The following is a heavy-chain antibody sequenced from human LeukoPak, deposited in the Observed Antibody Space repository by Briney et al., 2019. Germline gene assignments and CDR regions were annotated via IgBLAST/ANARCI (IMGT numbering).Heavy chain of an antibody. CDR2: IRNDEANS. V-gene: IGHV3-30*02. Sequence: GGSLRLSCAVSGFNLNSYAMHWVRQAPGKGLEWVAVIRNDEANSFYADSVQGRFTISRDTSKKLLYLQMNSLRVEDTAVYYCAKEYTPSSPPGELDSWGQGTLVTVSS. CDR3: AKEYTPSSPPGELDS. J-gene: IGHJ4*02. D-gene: IGHD6-6*01. CDR1: GFNLNSYA.